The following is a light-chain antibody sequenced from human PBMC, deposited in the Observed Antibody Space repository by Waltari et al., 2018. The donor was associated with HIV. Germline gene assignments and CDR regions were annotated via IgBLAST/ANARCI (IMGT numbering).Light chain of an antibody. Sequence: QSALTQPPSAPGSPGHSATFPCTGPTSDVGGYRSVSWYQHHPGKAPKLIIYDVSKRPSGVPDRFSGSKSGNTASLTVSGLQADDEADYYCKSYAGSNNPYVFGTGTKVTVL. CDR1: TSDVGGYRS. J-gene: IGLJ1*01. CDR3: KSYAGSNNPYV. V-gene: IGLV2-8*01. CDR2: DVS.